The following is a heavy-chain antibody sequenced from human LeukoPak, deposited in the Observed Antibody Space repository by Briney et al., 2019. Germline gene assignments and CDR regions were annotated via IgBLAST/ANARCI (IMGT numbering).Heavy chain of an antibody. V-gene: IGHV4-59*01. J-gene: IGHJ3*02. D-gene: IGHD3-22*01. CDR1: GGSISCYY. Sequence: SETLSLTCTVSGGSISCYYWSWIRQPPGKGLEWIGYIYYSGSTNYNPSLKRRVTISVDTSKNQFSLKLSSVTAADTAVYYCASHYDSSGYEAFDIWGQGTMVTVSS. CDR3: ASHYDSSGYEAFDI. CDR2: IYYSGST.